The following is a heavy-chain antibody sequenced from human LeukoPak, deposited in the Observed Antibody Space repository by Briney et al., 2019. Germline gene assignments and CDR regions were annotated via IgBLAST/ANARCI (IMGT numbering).Heavy chain of an antibody. Sequence: KVSCKAXGYTFTXYGISWVRQATGQGLEWMGWMNPNSGNTGYAQKFQGRVTMTRNTSISTAYMELSSLRSEDTAVYYCASGTLQLAYDYWGQGTLVTVSS. CDR2: MNPNSGNT. V-gene: IGHV1-8*02. D-gene: IGHD6-13*01. CDR3: ASGTLQLAYDY. CDR1: GYTFTXYG. J-gene: IGHJ4*02.